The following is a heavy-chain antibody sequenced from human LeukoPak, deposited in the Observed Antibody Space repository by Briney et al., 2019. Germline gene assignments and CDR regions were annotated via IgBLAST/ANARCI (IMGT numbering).Heavy chain of an antibody. CDR1: GFTFDDYA. CDR3: AKDIKGGSSSQLWDNWFDP. CDR2: LSWNSGSI. D-gene: IGHD6-13*01. Sequence: GGYLRLSCAASGFTFDDYAMHRVRQAPGKGLEWVSGLSWNSGSIGYADSVKGGFTISRDNAKNSLYLQMNSLRAEDTALYYCAKDIKGGSSSQLWDNWFDPWGQGTLVTVSS. J-gene: IGHJ5*01. V-gene: IGHV3-9*01.